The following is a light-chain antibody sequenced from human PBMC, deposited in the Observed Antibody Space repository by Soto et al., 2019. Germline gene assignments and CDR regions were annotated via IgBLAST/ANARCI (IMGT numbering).Light chain of an antibody. J-gene: IGLJ1*01. CDR2: EVS. Sequence: QSALTQPPSASGSPGQSVTISCTGTSSDVGGYNYVSWYQQHPGKAPKLMIYEVSKRPSGVPYRFSVSTSGSTASLACSGLQLEDESDYSCISYAGSHNYVFGTGTKVTVL. CDR3: ISYAGSHNYV. V-gene: IGLV2-8*01. CDR1: SSDVGGYNY.